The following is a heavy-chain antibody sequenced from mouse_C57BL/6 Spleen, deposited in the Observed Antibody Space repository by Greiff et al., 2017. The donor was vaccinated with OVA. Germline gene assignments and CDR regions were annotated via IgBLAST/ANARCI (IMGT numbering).Heavy chain of an antibody. CDR2: IDPSDSYT. CDR3: ARPITPYAMDY. CDR1: GYTFTSYW. V-gene: IGHV1-69*01. J-gene: IGHJ4*01. Sequence: VQLQQPGAELVMPGASVKLSCKASGYTFTSYWMHWVKQRPGQGLEWIGEIDPSDSYTNYNQKFKGKSTLTVDKSSSTAYMQLSSLTSEDSAVYYCARPITPYAMDYWGQGTSVTVSS. D-gene: IGHD1-1*01.